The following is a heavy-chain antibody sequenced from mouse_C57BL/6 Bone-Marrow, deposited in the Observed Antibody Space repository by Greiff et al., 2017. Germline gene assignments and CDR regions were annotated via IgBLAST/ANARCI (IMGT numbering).Heavy chain of an antibody. Sequence: QVQLKESGPGLVQPSQSLSITCTVSGFSLTSYGVHWVRQPPGKGLEWLGVIWSGGSTDYNAAFISRLSISKDNSKSQVFFKMNSLQADDTAIYYCAKKGTGTWGFAYWGKGTLVTVSA. CDR1: GFSLTSYG. CDR2: IWSGGST. J-gene: IGHJ3*01. V-gene: IGHV2-4*01. CDR3: AKKGTGTWGFAY. D-gene: IGHD4-1*01.